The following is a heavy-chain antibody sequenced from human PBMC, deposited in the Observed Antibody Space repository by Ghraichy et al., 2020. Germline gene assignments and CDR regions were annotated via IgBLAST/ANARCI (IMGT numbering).Heavy chain of an antibody. CDR3: ARVGRDGYNFLWYFDL. Sequence: SETLSLTCTVSGGSISSGSYYWSWIRQPAGKGLEWIGRIYTSGSTNYNPSLKSRVTISVDTSKNQFSLKLSSVTAADTAVYYCARVGRDGYNFLWYFDLWGRGTLVTVSS. CDR1: GGSISSGSYY. V-gene: IGHV4-61*02. CDR2: IYTSGST. J-gene: IGHJ2*01. D-gene: IGHD5-24*01.